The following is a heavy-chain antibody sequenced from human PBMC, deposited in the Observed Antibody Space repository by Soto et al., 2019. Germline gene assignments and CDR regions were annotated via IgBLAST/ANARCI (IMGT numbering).Heavy chain of an antibody. J-gene: IGHJ4*02. CDR1: GFTFRNYW. Sequence: LRLSCAASGFTFRNYWMHWVRQAPGKGLEWVSRSNSAGTSRHYADSVQGRFTISRDNAKSTVSLQMNSLRAEDSALYFCARVGSDWSPFDSWGQGTLVTVSS. V-gene: IGHV3-74*01. CDR3: ARVGSDWSPFDS. D-gene: IGHD2-21*01. CDR2: SNSAGTSR.